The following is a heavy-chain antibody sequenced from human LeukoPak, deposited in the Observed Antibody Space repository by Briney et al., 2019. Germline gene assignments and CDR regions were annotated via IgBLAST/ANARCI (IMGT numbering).Heavy chain of an antibody. Sequence: PGGSLRLSCAASGFTFSSYAMHWVRQAPGKGLEWVAVISYDGSNKYYADSVKGRFTISRDNSKNTLYLQMNSLRAEDTAVCYCARAPYSSSWGYFDYWGQGTLVTVSS. V-gene: IGHV3-30-3*01. CDR3: ARAPYSSSWGYFDY. CDR2: ISYDGSNK. CDR1: GFTFSSYA. J-gene: IGHJ4*02. D-gene: IGHD6-13*01.